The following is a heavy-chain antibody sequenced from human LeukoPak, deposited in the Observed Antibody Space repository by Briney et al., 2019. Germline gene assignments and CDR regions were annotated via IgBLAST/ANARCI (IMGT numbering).Heavy chain of an antibody. CDR3: ARDVNHDSSGYYY. CDR2: IKQDGSEK. V-gene: IGHV3-7*01. J-gene: IGHJ4*02. D-gene: IGHD3-22*01. Sequence: GGSLRLSCAASGFTFSSYWMSWVRQAPGKGLEWVANIKQDGSEKYYVDSVKGRFTISRDNAKNSLYLQMNSLRAEDTAVYYCARDVNHDSSGYYYWGQGILVTVSS. CDR1: GFTFSSYW.